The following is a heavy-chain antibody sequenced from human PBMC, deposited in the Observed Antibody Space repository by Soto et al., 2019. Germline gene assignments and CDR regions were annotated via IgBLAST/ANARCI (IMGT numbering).Heavy chain of an antibody. CDR2: IIPLFGTP. D-gene: IGHD4-4*01. CDR1: GGIFRTYS. CDR3: ASRQGSNLDNYYNMDV. Sequence: QVQLVQSGAEVKRPGSSVKVSCKASGGIFRTYSIYWVRQAPGQGLEWMGSIIPLFGTPNYAQKFQGRVIINADESTSPTYMEATSLSSEHTAMYFCASRQGSNLDNYYNMDVWGQGTTVTVSS. J-gene: IGHJ6*02. V-gene: IGHV1-69*18.